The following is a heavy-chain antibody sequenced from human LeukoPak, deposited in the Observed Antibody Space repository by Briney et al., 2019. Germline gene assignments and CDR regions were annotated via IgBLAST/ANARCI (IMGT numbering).Heavy chain of an antibody. D-gene: IGHD3-10*01. Sequence: PGGYLRLSCAASGFSVSGNYMTWVRQAPGKGLEWVSSISSSSSYIYYADSVKGRFTISRDNAKNSLYLQMNSLRAEDTAVYYCARAYYYGSGTFPTYYFDSWGQGTLVTVSS. CDR1: GFSVSGNY. CDR3: ARAYYYGSGTFPTYYFDS. V-gene: IGHV3-21*01. CDR2: ISSSSSYI. J-gene: IGHJ4*02.